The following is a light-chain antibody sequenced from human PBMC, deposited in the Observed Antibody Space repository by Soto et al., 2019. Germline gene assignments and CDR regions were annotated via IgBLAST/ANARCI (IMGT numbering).Light chain of an antibody. J-gene: IGLJ3*02. CDR3: SSYTTSSTQV. V-gene: IGLV2-14*01. Sequence: QSALTQPASVSGSPGQSITISCTGTSSDIGTYNYVSWYQQHPGKVPKLMIYEVSNRPSGVSNRFSGSKSGNTASLAISVLHAEDEADYYCSSYTTSSTQVFGGGTKLTVL. CDR1: SSDIGTYNY. CDR2: EVS.